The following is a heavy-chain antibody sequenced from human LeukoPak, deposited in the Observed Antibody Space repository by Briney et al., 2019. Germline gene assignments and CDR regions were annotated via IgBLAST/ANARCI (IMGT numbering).Heavy chain of an antibody. CDR2: IYSGGTT. J-gene: IGHJ6*03. Sequence: GGSLRLSCAASGFTVSSNFMSWVRQAPGKGLEWVSVIYSGGTTYYADSVKVRFTISRDNSRKTLYLQMNSLRAEDTAVYYCARDGYGNNYMDVWGKGTTVTVSS. CDR1: GFTVSSNF. CDR3: ARDGYGNNYMDV. V-gene: IGHV3-53*01. D-gene: IGHD1/OR15-1a*01.